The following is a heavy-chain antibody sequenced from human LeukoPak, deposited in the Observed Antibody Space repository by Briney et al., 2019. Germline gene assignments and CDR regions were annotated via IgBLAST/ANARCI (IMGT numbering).Heavy chain of an antibody. Sequence: GGSLRLSCAASGFTFSSYEMNWVRQAPGKGLEWVSYISSGSSTIYYADSVKGRFTISRDNSKNTVYLQTNSLRAEDTALYYCARVHAASASFDYWGQGTLVTVSS. CDR2: ISSGSSTI. J-gene: IGHJ4*02. V-gene: IGHV3-48*03. CDR3: ARVHAASASFDY. D-gene: IGHD6-13*01. CDR1: GFTFSSYE.